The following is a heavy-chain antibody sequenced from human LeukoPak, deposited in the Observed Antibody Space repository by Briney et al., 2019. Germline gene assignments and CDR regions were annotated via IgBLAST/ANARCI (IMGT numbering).Heavy chain of an antibody. CDR2: INGDGRST. D-gene: IGHD3-22*01. V-gene: IGHV3-74*01. CDR1: GFTFSSYW. Sequence: GGSLRLSCAASGFTFSSYWMHWVRQAPGKGLVWVSRINGDGRSTTYADSAKGRFTISRDNAKNTLHLQMNSLRVEDTAVYYCARGFDYYDSTGSGYWGQGTLVTVSS. CDR3: ARGFDYYDSTGSGY. J-gene: IGHJ4*02.